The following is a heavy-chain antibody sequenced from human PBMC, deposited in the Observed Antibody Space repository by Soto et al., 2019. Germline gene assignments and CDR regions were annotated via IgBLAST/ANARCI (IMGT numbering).Heavy chain of an antibody. CDR1: GGSISSYY. CDR2: IYYSGST. V-gene: IGHV4-59*08. D-gene: IGHD5-12*01. CDR3: ARHNFGRGYSGYDYYYYYYMDV. Sequence: PSETLSLTCTVSGGSISSYYWSWIQQPPGKGLEWIGYIYYSGSTNYNPSLKSRVTISVDTSKNQFSLKLSSVTAADTAVYYCARHNFGRGYSGYDYYYYYYMDVWGKGTTVTVSS. J-gene: IGHJ6*03.